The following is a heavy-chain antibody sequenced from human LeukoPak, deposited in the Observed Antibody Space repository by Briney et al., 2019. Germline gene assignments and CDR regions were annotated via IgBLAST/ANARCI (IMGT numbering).Heavy chain of an antibody. D-gene: IGHD2-2*01. CDR2: IIPIFGTA. J-gene: IGHJ5*02. Sequence: ASVKVSCKASGGTFSSYAISWVRQAPGQGLEWMEGIIPIFGTANYAQKFQGRVTITADESTSTAYMELSSLRSEDTAVYYCAREPEYPYNWFDPWGQGTLVTVSS. V-gene: IGHV1-69*13. CDR1: GGTFSSYA. CDR3: AREPEYPYNWFDP.